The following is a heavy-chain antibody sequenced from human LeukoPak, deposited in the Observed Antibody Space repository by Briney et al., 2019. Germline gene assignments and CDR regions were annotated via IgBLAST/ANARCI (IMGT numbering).Heavy chain of an antibody. CDR2: IYNYGST. V-gene: IGHV4-59*01. D-gene: IGHD4-17*01. Sequence: SETLSLTCTVSGAATTSNYWAWIRQSPEKGLEWIGYIYNYGSTKYEPSLKSRVSISEDTEKNQFSLNLKSVTGADTAVYYCARGVGYGDSRHYDHWGHGILVTVSS. CDR3: ARGVGYGDSRHYDH. CDR1: GAATTSNY. J-gene: IGHJ4*01.